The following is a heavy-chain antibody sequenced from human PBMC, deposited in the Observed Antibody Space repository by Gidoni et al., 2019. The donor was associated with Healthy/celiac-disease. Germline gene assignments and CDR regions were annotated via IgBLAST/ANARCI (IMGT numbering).Heavy chain of an antibody. CDR3: ARVESSSSWLYYFDY. D-gene: IGHD6-13*01. J-gene: IGHJ4*02. CDR1: GCNFSTYA. V-gene: IGHV3-30*04. CDR2: ISYDGSNK. Sequence: QVQLVESGGGVVQPGRSRRLSCAAAGCNFSTYAMHWVRQAPGKGLDWVAVISYDGSNKYYADSVKGRFTISRDNSKNTLYLQMNSLRAEDTAVYYCARVESSSSWLYYFDYWGQGTLVTVSS.